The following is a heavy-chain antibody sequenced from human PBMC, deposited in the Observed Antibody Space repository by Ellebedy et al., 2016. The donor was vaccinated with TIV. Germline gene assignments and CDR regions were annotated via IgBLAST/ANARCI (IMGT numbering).Heavy chain of an antibody. V-gene: IGHV4-59*01. CDR3: ARVGASFGAYDY. CDR2: SGST. Sequence: MPSETLSLTCTVSGGAISSYYWSWIRQPPGKGLEWIGYSGSTNYNPSLKSRVTISVDTSKNQFSLKLTSVTAADTAIYYCARVGASFGAYDYWGRGALVAVSS. D-gene: IGHD3-10*01. J-gene: IGHJ4*02. CDR1: GGAISSYY.